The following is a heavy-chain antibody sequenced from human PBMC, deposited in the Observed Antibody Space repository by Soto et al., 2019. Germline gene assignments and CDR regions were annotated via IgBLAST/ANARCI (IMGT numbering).Heavy chain of an antibody. D-gene: IGHD1-26*01. J-gene: IGHJ4*02. V-gene: IGHV1-2*02. CDR3: ASCLGLGSYCYFDY. Sequence: QVQLVQSGAEVKKPGASVRVSCRAPGYPFTAHYWHWGRQPPGQGLRWMGWINPNSGGTNYAQKFQGRVTMTRDTSISTAYMELSRLRSDDTAVYYCASCLGLGSYCYFDYWGQGTLVTVSS. CDR1: GYPFTAHY. CDR2: INPNSGGT.